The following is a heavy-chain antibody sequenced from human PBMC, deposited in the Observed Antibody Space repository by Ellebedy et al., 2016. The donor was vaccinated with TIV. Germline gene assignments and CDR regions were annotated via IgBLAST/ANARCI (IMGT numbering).Heavy chain of an antibody. CDR3: ARDRRQQLVPRGWFDP. V-gene: IGHV4-31*03. D-gene: IGHD6-13*01. CDR2: IYYSGST. CDR1: GGSIRSGGYY. J-gene: IGHJ5*02. Sequence: SETLSLXXTVSGGSIRSGGYYWSWIRQHPGKGLEWIGYIYYSGSTYYNPSLKSRVTISVDTSKNQFSLKLSSVTAADTAVYYCARDRRQQLVPRGWFDPWGQGTLVTVSS.